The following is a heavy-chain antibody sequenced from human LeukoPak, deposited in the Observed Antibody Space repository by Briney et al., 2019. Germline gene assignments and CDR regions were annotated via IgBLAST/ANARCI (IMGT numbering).Heavy chain of an antibody. J-gene: IGHJ4*02. CDR3: ARDHSTVTKPADY. CDR2: ISSSGSTI. CDR1: GFTFSDYY. Sequence: KAGGSLRLSCAASGFTFSDYYMSWIRQAPGKGLEWVSYISSSGSTIYYADSVKGRFTISRDNAKNSLYLQMNSLRAEDTAVYYCARDHSTVTKPADYWGQGTLVTVSS. V-gene: IGHV3-11*01. D-gene: IGHD4-11*01.